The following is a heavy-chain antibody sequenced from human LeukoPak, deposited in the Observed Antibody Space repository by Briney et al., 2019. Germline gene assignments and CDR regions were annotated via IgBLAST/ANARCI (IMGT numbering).Heavy chain of an antibody. V-gene: IGHV4-4*02. CDR2: INHSGST. J-gene: IGHJ4*02. CDR1: GGSISSSNW. CDR3: ARHRRPYYDILTGYSYYFDY. Sequence: SETLSLTCAVSGGSISSSNWWSWVRQPPGKGLEWIGEINHSGSTNYNPSLKSRVTISVDTSKNQFSLKLSSVTAADTAVYYCARHRRPYYDILTGYSYYFDYWGQGTLVTVSS. D-gene: IGHD3-9*01.